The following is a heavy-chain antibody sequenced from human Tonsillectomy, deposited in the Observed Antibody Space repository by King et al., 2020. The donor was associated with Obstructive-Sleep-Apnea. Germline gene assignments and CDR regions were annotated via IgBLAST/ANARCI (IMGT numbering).Heavy chain of an antibody. D-gene: IGHD1-26*01. Sequence: QLVQSGPEVKKPGASVKVSCKASGETLTTYYIHWVRQAPVQGLEWMGILNPRVGITNYAQKFQDRVTMTTDTSPPTVYMDPTSLRSDDTAVYYCTRTFSEQDDYWGQGTLVTVSS. CDR2: LNPRVGIT. J-gene: IGHJ4*02. V-gene: IGHV1-46*03. CDR1: GETLTTYY. CDR3: TRTFSEQDDY.